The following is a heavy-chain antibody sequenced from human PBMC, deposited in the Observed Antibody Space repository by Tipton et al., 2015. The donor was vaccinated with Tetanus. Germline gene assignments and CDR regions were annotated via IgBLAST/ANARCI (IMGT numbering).Heavy chain of an antibody. CDR3: ARVRRGATTDLDY. CDR2: IYAPGIT. Sequence: TLSLTCTVSGGSITSNYWTWIRQPAGKGLEWIGRIYAPGITNYNPSLKSRVSMSVDTSKNQFSLSLSSVTAADTAVYYCARVRRGATTDLDYWGQGTLVTVSS. V-gene: IGHV4-4*07. J-gene: IGHJ4*02. CDR1: GGSITSNY. D-gene: IGHD5-12*01.